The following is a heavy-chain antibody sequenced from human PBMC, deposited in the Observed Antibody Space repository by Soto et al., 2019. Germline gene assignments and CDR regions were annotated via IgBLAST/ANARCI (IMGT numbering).Heavy chain of an antibody. Sequence: PSETLSVTCTVSGGAVSSGTYYWSWIRHPPGKGLEWIGHIYFTGSTNYNPSLKSRVTMSLDTSRNQFSLKLSSVTAADTAVYYCTRGPPRVQWFDPWGLGTLVTVS. V-gene: IGHV4-61*01. CDR3: TRGPPRVQWFDP. J-gene: IGHJ5*02. CDR2: IYFTGST. CDR1: GGAVSSGTYY.